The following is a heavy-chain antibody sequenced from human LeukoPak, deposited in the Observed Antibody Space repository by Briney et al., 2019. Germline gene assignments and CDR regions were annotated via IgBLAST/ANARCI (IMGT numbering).Heavy chain of an antibody. J-gene: IGHJ3*02. V-gene: IGHV4-59*12. Sequence: PSETLSLTCTVSGGSISSYYWSWIRQPPGKGLEWFGYIYYSGSTYYNPSLKSRVTISVDTSKNQFSLKLSSVTAADTAVYYCARVSGIAVAGTTPGAFDIWGQGTMVTVSS. D-gene: IGHD6-19*01. CDR3: ARVSGIAVAGTTPGAFDI. CDR1: GGSISSYY. CDR2: IYYSGST.